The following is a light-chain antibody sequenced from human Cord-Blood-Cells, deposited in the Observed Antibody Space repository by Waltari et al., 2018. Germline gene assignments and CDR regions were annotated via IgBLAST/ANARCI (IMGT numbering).Light chain of an antibody. Sequence: DIQMTRSPSTLSASVGDRVTITCRASKSISSWLAWYQQKPGKAPKLLIYKASSLESGVPSRFSGSGSGTEFTLTISSLQPDDFATYYCQQYNSYSYSFGQGTKLEIK. J-gene: IGKJ2*03. CDR3: QQYNSYSYS. CDR1: KSISSW. V-gene: IGKV1-5*03. CDR2: KAS.